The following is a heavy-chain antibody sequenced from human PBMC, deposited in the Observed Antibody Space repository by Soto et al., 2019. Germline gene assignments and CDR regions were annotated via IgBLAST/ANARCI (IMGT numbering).Heavy chain of an antibody. J-gene: IGHJ4*02. CDR1: GGSISGYY. Sequence: QVQLQESGPGLVKPSETLSLTCTVSGGSISGYYWTWIRQSPGKGLEWIGYIYYRGSTDYNPSLKSRVTMSIARSKNQFSLNMSTVTAADTAVYYCASTGPRFGSRLDYWCQGILVTASS. V-gene: IGHV4-59*01. CDR3: ASTGPRFGSRLDY. D-gene: IGHD3-10*01. CDR2: IYYRGST.